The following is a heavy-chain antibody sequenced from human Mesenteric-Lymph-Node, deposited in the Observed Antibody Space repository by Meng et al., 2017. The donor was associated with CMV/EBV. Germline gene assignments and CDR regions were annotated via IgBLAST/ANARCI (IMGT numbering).Heavy chain of an antibody. D-gene: IGHD7-27*01. CDR1: GGSFSSYP. V-gene: IGHV4-59*13. CDR3: GRDNWGSIDY. J-gene: IGHJ4*02. CDR2: MSYSGST. Sequence: QVQLQESGPGLAKPSETLSLTCTVSGGSFSSYPWSWIRQPPGKGLEWVGYMSYSGSTNYNPSLKSRITMSLDTSKNQFSLELSSVTAADTAVYYCGRDNWGSIDYWGQGTLVTVSS.